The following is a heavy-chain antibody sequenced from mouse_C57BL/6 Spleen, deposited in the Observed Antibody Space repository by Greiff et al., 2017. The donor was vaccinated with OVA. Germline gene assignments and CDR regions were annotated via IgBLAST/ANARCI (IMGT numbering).Heavy chain of an antibody. CDR2: IHPNSGST. D-gene: IGHD1-1*01. J-gene: IGHJ1*03. CDR3: ARLVPIGGSSHWYFDV. V-gene: IGHV1-64*01. CDR1: GYTFTSYW. Sequence: VQLQQPGAELVKPGASVKLSCKASGYTFTSYWMHWVKQRPGQGLEWIGMIHPNSGSTNYNEKFKSKATLTVDKSSSTDYMQLSSLTSEDSAVYYCARLVPIGGSSHWYFDVWGTGTTVTVAS.